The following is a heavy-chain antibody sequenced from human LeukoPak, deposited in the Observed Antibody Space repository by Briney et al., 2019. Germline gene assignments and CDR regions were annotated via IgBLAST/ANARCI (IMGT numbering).Heavy chain of an antibody. J-gene: IGHJ4*02. CDR1: GGSFSGYY. CDR3: ARGSPYYDFWSGYPVFDY. CDR2: INHSGST. Sequence: PSETLSLTCAVYGGSFSGYYWSWIRQPPGKGLEWIGEINHSGSTNYNPSLKSRVTISVDTSKNQFSLKLSSVTAADTAVYYCARGSPYYDFWSGYPVFDYWGQGTLVTVSS. V-gene: IGHV4-34*01. D-gene: IGHD3-3*01.